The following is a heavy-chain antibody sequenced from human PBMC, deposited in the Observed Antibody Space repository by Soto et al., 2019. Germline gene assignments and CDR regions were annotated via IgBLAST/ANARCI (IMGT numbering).Heavy chain of an antibody. CDR1: GGSISSSSYC. CDR2: IYYSGST. V-gene: IGHV4-39*01. Sequence: SETLPLTCTVSGGSISSSSYCWGWIRQPPGKGLEWIGSIYYSGSTYYNPSLKSRVTISVDTSKNQFSLKLSSVTAADTAVYYCARHEVLSGSYYPYFDYWGQGTLVTVSS. CDR3: ARHEVLSGSYYPYFDY. J-gene: IGHJ4*02. D-gene: IGHD1-26*01.